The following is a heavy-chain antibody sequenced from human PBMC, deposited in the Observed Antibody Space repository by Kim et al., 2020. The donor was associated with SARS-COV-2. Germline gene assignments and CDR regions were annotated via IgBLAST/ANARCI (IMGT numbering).Heavy chain of an antibody. Sequence: SLKSRVTISVDTSKSQFSLKLSSVTAADTAVYYCARDLRTSGSYYNVLDYWGQGTLVTVSS. V-gene: IGHV4-31*02. CDR3: ARDLRTSGSYYNVLDY. D-gene: IGHD3-10*01. J-gene: IGHJ4*02.